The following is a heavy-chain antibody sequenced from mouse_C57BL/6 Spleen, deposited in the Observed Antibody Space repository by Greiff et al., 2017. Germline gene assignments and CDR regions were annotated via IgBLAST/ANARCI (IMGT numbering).Heavy chain of an antibody. CDR1: GFTFSSYA. CDR3: ARGGYDYDWFAY. Sequence: DVQLQESGGGLVKPGGSLKLSCAASGFTFSSYAMSWVRQTPEKRLEWVATISDGGSYTYYPDNVKGRFTISRDNAKNNLYLQMSHLKSEDTAMYYCARGGYDYDWFAYWGQGTLVTVSA. J-gene: IGHJ3*01. CDR2: ISDGGSYT. V-gene: IGHV5-4*01. D-gene: IGHD2-4*01.